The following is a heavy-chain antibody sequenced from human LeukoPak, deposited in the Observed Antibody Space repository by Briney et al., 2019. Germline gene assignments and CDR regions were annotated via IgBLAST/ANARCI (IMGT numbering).Heavy chain of an antibody. CDR2: INHSGST. D-gene: IGHD5-24*01. Sequence: SETLSLTCAVYGGSFSGYYWSWIRQPPGKGLEWIGEINHSGSTNYNPSLKGRVTISVDTSKNQFSLKLSSVTAADTAVYYCARVRRDGYKYYFDYWGQGTLVTVSS. CDR1: GGSFSGYY. CDR3: ARVRRDGYKYYFDY. J-gene: IGHJ4*02. V-gene: IGHV4-34*01.